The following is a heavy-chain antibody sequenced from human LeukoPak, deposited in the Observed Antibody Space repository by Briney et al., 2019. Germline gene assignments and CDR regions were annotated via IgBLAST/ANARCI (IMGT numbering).Heavy chain of an antibody. V-gene: IGHV1-2*02. J-gene: IGHJ3*02. CDR3: ARDRSPYSSSSDAFDI. Sequence: GASVKVSCKASGYTFTGYYMHWVRQAPGQGLEWMGWINPNSGGTNYALKFQGRVTMTRDTSISTAYMELSRLRSDDTAVYYCARDRSPYSSSSDAFDIWGQGTMVTVSS. CDR2: INPNSGGT. D-gene: IGHD6-6*01. CDR1: GYTFTGYY.